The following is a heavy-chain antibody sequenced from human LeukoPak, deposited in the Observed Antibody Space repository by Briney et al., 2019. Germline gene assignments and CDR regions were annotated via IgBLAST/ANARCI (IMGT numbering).Heavy chain of an antibody. V-gene: IGHV3-48*03. J-gene: IGHJ6*03. CDR2: ISSSGSTI. D-gene: IGHD6-19*01. CDR1: GFTLSSYE. CDR3: ARGSVAGDYYYYYYMDV. Sequence: GGSLRLSCAASGFTLSSYEMNWVRQAPGKGLEGVSYISSSGSTIYYADSVKGRFTISRDNAKNSLYLQMNSLRAEDTAVYYCARGSVAGDYYYYYYMDVWGKGTTVTVSS.